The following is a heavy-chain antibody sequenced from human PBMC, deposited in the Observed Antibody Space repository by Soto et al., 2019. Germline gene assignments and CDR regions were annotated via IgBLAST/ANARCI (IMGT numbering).Heavy chain of an antibody. V-gene: IGHV1-69*13. CDR3: ARDEYCSSTSCYTSSGYYYYGMDV. CDR1: GGTFSSYA. J-gene: IGHJ6*02. D-gene: IGHD2-2*02. Sequence: ASVKVSCKASGGTFSSYAISWVRQAPGQGLEWMGGIVPIFGTANYAQKFQGRVTITADESTSTAYMELSSLRSEDTAVYYCARDEYCSSTSCYTSSGYYYYGMDVWGQGTTVTVSS. CDR2: IVPIFGTA.